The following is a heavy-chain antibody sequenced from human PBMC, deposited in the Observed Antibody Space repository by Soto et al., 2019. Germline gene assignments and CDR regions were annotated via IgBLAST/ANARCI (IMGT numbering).Heavy chain of an antibody. CDR1: VFTFDDYA. CDR2: ISCNSGSI. CDR3: AKAQRDYYGMDV. J-gene: IGHJ6*02. V-gene: IGHV3-9*01. Sequence: PGGALRLSCAASVFTFDDYAMHWVRQAPGKGLEWVSGISCNSGSIGYADSVKGRFTISRDNAKNSLYLQMNSLRAEDTALYYCAKAQRDYYGMDVWGQGTTVTVSS.